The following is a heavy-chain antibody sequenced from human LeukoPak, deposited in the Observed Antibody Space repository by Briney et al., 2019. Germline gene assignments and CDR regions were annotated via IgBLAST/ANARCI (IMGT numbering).Heavy chain of an antibody. CDR3: ASSPDLGVRRGYSYGPFDY. CDR2: IWYDGSNK. J-gene: IGHJ4*02. V-gene: IGHV3-33*01. D-gene: IGHD5-18*01. CDR1: GFTFSSYC. Sequence: QPGRSLRLSCAASGFTFSSYCIHWVRQAPGKGLEWVAFIWYDGSNKYYADSVKGRFTISRDNSKNTLYLQMNSMRAADTAVYYCASSPDLGVRRGYSYGPFDYWGQGTLVTVS.